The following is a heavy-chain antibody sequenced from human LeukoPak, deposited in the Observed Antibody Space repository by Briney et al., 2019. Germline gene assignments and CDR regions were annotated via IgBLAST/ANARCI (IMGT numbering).Heavy chain of an antibody. Sequence: GGSLRLSCAASGFTFSSYGMHWVRQAPGKGLEWVAVISYDGSNKYYADSVKGRFTISRDNSKNTLYLQMNSLRAEDTAVYYCAKDRNYYDSSGLSAFDIWGQGTMVTVSS. J-gene: IGHJ3*02. V-gene: IGHV3-30*18. CDR3: AKDRNYYDSSGLSAFDI. CDR2: ISYDGSNK. CDR1: GFTFSSYG. D-gene: IGHD3-22*01.